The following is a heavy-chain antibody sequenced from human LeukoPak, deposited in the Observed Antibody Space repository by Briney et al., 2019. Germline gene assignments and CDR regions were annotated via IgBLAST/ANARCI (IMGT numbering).Heavy chain of an antibody. CDR1: GFTFSSYG. CDR3: ANAIGGPAATGY. V-gene: IGHV3-30*02. CDR2: IRYDGSNK. J-gene: IGHJ4*02. D-gene: IGHD2-2*01. Sequence: PGGSLRLSCAASGFTFSSYGMHWVRQAPGKGLEWVAFIRYDGSNKYYADSVKGRFTISRDNSKNTLYLQMNSLRAEDTAVYYCANAIGGPAATGYWGQGTLVTVSS.